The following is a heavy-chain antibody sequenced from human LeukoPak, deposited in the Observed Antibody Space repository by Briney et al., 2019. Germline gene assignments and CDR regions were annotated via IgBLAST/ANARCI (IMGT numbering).Heavy chain of an antibody. CDR2: INSDGSST. J-gene: IGHJ4*02. Sequence: GGSLRLSCGASGFTFSNYWMHWVRQAPGKGLEWVSRINSDGSSTSYADSVKGRFTISRDNAKNTLHLQMNSLTVEDTAVYYCAKGGSYTIDHWGQGTLVTVSS. V-gene: IGHV3-74*01. CDR1: GFTFSNYW. D-gene: IGHD1-26*01. CDR3: AKGGSYTIDH.